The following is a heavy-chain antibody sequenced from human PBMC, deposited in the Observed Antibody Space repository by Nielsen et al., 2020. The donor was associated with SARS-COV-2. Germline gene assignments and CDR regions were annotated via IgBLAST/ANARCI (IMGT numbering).Heavy chain of an antibody. V-gene: IGHV3-9*01. CDR1: GFTFDDYA. CDR3: ATSRYGDYYYYYGMDV. CDR2: ISWNSGSI. Sequence: GGSLRLSCAASGFTFDDYAIHWVRQAPGKGLEWVSGISWNSGSIGYADSVKGRFTISRDNAKNSLYLQMNSLRAEDTALYYCATSRYGDYYYYYGMDVWGQGTTVTVSS. D-gene: IGHD4-17*01. J-gene: IGHJ6*02.